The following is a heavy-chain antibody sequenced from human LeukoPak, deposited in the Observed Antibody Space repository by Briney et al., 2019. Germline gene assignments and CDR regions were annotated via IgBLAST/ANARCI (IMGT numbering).Heavy chain of an antibody. CDR3: AIGGGYSYGSEYFRH. D-gene: IGHD5-18*01. CDR2: ISSSSSTI. CDR1: GFTFSSYS. Sequence: GGSLRLSCAASGFTFSSYSMNWVRQAPGKGLEWVSYISSSSSTIYYADSVKGRFTISRDNAKNSLYLQMNSLRAEDTAVYYCAIGGGYSYGSEYFRHWGQGTLVTVSS. V-gene: IGHV3-48*04. J-gene: IGHJ1*01.